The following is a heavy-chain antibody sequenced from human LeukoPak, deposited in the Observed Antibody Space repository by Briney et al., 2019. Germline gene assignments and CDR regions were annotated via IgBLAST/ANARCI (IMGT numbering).Heavy chain of an antibody. CDR2: IYDSGST. J-gene: IGHJ3*02. CDR3: ASVVTAHDAFDI. CDR1: GGSIRSSYYY. D-gene: IGHD2-21*02. Sequence: SETLSLTCTVSGGSIRSSYYYWGWIRQPPGKGLEWIGSIYDSGSTYYNPSLKSRVTISVDTSKNQFSLKLNSVTAADTAVYYCASVVTAHDAFDIWGQGTMVTVSS. V-gene: IGHV4-39*01.